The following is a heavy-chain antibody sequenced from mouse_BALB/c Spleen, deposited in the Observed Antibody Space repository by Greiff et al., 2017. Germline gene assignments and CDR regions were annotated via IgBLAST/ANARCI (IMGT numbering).Heavy chain of an antibody. V-gene: IGHV1-62-2*01. Sequence: VQLQQSGAGLVKPGASVKLSCKASGYTFTEYIIHWVKQRSGQGLVWIGWFYPGSGSIKYNEKFKDKATLTADKSSSTVYMELSRLTSEDSAVYFCARHEKGDMNGYYGWYFDVWGAGTTVTVSS. D-gene: IGHD2-3*01. CDR3: ARHEKGDMNGYYGWYFDV. CDR2: FYPGSGSI. CDR1: GYTFTEYI. J-gene: IGHJ1*01.